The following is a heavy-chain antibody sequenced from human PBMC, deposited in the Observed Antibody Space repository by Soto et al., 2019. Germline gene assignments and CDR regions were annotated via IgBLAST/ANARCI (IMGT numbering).Heavy chain of an antibody. CDR3: AKPPVWKSDHVSY. D-gene: IGHD3-16*01. Sequence: GGSLSLSCAASGVNFRSYAVSWVRQAPGKGLEWVSSLRGHEDTAFYADSVKGRFIISRDDSKNTLSLQMNSLRAEDTALYYCAKPPVWKSDHVSYWGQGTLVTVSS. J-gene: IGHJ4*02. V-gene: IGHV3-23*01. CDR1: GVNFRSYA. CDR2: LRGHEDTA.